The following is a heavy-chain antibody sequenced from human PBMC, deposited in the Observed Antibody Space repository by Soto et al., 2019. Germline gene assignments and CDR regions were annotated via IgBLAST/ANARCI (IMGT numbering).Heavy chain of an antibody. Sequence: SGGSLRLSCAVSGFTFSNYWMHWVRQAPGKGLVWVSRIKGDGSNTNYADSVKGRFTISRDNAKNTLYLQMNSLRAEDTAVYYCATRVPAASTYFDYWGQGTLVTVSS. D-gene: IGHD2-2*01. CDR2: IKGDGSNT. CDR3: ATRVPAASTYFDY. V-gene: IGHV3-74*01. J-gene: IGHJ4*02. CDR1: GFTFSNYW.